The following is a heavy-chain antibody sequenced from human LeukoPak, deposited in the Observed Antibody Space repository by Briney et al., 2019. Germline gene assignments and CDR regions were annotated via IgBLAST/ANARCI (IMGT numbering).Heavy chain of an antibody. CDR1: GFTFSSYA. CDR2: TSGSGGST. D-gene: IGHD4-17*01. Sequence: PGGSLRLSCAASGFTFSSYAMSWVRQAPGKGLEWVSATSGSGGSTYYADSVKGRFTISRDNSKNTLYLQMNSLRAEDTAVYYCAKDTTSDGDYAFAFDIWGQGTMVTVSS. J-gene: IGHJ3*02. V-gene: IGHV3-23*01. CDR3: AKDTTSDGDYAFAFDI.